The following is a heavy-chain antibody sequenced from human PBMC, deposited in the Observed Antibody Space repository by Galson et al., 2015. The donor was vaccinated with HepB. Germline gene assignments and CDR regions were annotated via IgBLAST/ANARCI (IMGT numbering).Heavy chain of an antibody. D-gene: IGHD1-26*01. CDR1: GFTFFTYT. V-gene: IGHV3-30-3*01. CDR2: ISYDGSNK. CDR3: ARTGYSWSSEALDI. J-gene: IGHJ3*02. Sequence: SLRLSCAASGFTFFTYTMHWVRQAPGKGLEWVAVISYDGSNKYYADSVKGRFTISRDNSKNTLFLQMNTLRAEDTADYYCARTGYSWSSEALDIWGQGTMVSASS.